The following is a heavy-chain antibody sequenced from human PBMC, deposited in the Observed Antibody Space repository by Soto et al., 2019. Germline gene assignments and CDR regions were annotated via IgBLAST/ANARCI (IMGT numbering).Heavy chain of an antibody. D-gene: IGHD3-16*01. V-gene: IGHV3-23*04. J-gene: IGHJ4*02. CDR2: ISGGGSST. CDR1: GFTFNNYA. CDR3: AKVPGYDYVWGPYYYFDY. Sequence: VQLVESGGGVVQPGRSLRLSCAASGFTFNNYAMSWVRQAPGKGLEWVSSISGGGSSTHYADSVKGRFTISRDNSKNTLYLQMNSLRAEDTAVYYCAKVPGYDYVWGPYYYFDYWGLGALVTVSS.